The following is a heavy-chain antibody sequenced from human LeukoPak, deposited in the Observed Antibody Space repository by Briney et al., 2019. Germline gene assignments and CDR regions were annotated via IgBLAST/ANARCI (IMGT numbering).Heavy chain of an antibody. Sequence: PSGGSLRLSCAASGFTFSSYATSWVRQAPGKGLEWVSAISGSGGSTYYADSVKGRFTISRDNSKNTLYLQMNSLRAEDTAVYYCAKRTFGVVVVAETHWFDPWGQGTLVTVSS. CDR3: AKRTFGVVVVAETHWFDP. CDR1: GFTFSSYA. J-gene: IGHJ5*02. CDR2: ISGSGGST. D-gene: IGHD2-15*01. V-gene: IGHV3-23*01.